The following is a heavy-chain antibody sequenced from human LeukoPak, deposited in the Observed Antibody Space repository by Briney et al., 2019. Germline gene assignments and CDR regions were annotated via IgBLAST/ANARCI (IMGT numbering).Heavy chain of an antibody. CDR1: GGSISSYY. CDR2: IYYSGST. J-gene: IGHJ5*02. V-gene: IGHV4-59*01. Sequence: SETLSLTCTVSGGSISSYYWSWMRQPPGKGLEWIGYIYYSGSTNYNPSLKSRVTISVDTSKNQFSLKLSSVTAADTAVYYCARDEYNWFDPWGQGTLVTVSS. CDR3: ARDEYNWFDP.